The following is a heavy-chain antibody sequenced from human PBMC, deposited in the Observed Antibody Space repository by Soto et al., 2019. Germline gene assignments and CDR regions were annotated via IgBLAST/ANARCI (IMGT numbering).Heavy chain of an antibody. Sequence: PGGSLRLSCAASGFTFSSYGMHWVRQAPGKGLEWVAVISYDGSNKYYADSVKGRFTISRDNSKNTLYLQMNSLRAEDTAVYYCAKSGYYYDSSGYYYVDYWGQGTLVTVSS. D-gene: IGHD3-22*01. J-gene: IGHJ4*02. CDR2: ISYDGSNK. CDR3: AKSGYYYDSSGYYYVDY. V-gene: IGHV3-30*18. CDR1: GFTFSSYG.